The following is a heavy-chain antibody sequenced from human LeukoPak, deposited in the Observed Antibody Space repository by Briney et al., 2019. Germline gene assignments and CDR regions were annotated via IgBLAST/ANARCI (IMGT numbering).Heavy chain of an antibody. CDR2: IIPIFGTA. J-gene: IGHJ4*02. CDR1: GGTFSCYA. D-gene: IGHD1-1*01. CDR3: ARAGRTRYYFDY. Sequence: SVKVSCKASGGTFSCYAISWVRQAPGQGLEWTGGIIPIFGTANYAQKFQGRVTITTDESTSTAYMELSSLRSEDTAVYYCARAGRTRYYFDYWGQGTLVTVSS. V-gene: IGHV1-69*05.